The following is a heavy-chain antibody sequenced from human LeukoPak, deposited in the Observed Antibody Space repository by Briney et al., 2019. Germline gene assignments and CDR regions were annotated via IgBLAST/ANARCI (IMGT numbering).Heavy chain of an antibody. J-gene: IGHJ6*03. D-gene: IGHD2-8*01. Sequence: EASVKVSCKASGYTFTGYYMHWVQQAPGQGLEWMGWINPNSGGTNYAQKFQGRVTMTRDKSINTVYMELSGLTSDDTALYYCARGPNHYYYMDFWGTGTTVSVSS. CDR1: GYTFTGYY. CDR2: INPNSGGT. CDR3: ARGPNHYYYMDF. V-gene: IGHV1-2*02.